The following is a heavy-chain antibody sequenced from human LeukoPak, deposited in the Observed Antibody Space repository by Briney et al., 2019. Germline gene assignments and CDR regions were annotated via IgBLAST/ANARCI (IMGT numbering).Heavy chain of an antibody. V-gene: IGHV4-31*03. CDR2: IYYSGST. CDR3: ARVGELWSSFDYYYYMDV. Sequence: SETLSLTCTVSGGSISSGGYYWSWIRQHPGKGLEWIGYIYYSGSTYYNPSLKSRVTISVDTSKNQFSLKLSSVTAAGTAVYYCARVGELWSSFDYYYYMDVWGKGTTVTVSS. CDR1: GGSISSGGYY. D-gene: IGHD5-18*01. J-gene: IGHJ6*03.